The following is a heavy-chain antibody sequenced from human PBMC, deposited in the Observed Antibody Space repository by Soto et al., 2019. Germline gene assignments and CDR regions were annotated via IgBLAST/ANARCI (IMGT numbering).Heavy chain of an antibody. V-gene: IGHV3-23*01. CDR3: AKDIPSSDYGDYGGPHITDNWFDP. CDR2: ISGSGGST. CDR1: GFTFSSYA. J-gene: IGHJ5*02. D-gene: IGHD4-17*01. Sequence: EVQLLESGGGLVQPGGSLRLSCADSGFTFSSYAISWVRQAPGKGLEWVSAISGSGGSTYYADSVKGRFTISRDNSNNTLYLQMNSLRAEDTAVYYCAKDIPSSDYGDYGGPHITDNWFDPWGKGTLVTVSS.